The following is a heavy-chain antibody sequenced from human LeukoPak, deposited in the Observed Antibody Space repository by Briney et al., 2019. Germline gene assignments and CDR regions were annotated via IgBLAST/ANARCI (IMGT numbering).Heavy chain of an antibody. V-gene: IGHV4-59*01. Sequence: SSETLSLTCTVSGGSISSYYWSWIRQPPGKGLEWIGYIYYSGSTNYSPSLKSRVTISVHTSKNQFSLKLSSVTAADTAVYYCARACSGGSCYDDAFDIWGQGTMVTVSS. J-gene: IGHJ3*02. D-gene: IGHD2-15*01. CDR2: IYYSGST. CDR1: GGSISSYY. CDR3: ARACSGGSCYDDAFDI.